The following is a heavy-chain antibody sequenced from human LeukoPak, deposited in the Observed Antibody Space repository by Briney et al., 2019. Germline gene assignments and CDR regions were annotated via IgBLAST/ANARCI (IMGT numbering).Heavy chain of an antibody. V-gene: IGHV3-15*01. D-gene: IGHD3-16*01. CDR2: IKSKTDGGTT. J-gene: IGHJ4*02. Sequence: GGSLRLSCAASGFTLSSYAMSWVRQAPGKGLEWVVRIKSKTDGGTTDYAAPVKGRFTISRDDSKNTLYLQMNSLKTEDTAVYYCTTGRYLALCYFDYWGQGTLVTVSS. CDR3: TTGRYLALCYFDY. CDR1: GFTLSSYA.